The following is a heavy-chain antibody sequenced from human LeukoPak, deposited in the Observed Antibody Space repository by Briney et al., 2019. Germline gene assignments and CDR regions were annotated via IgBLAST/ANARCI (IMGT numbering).Heavy chain of an antibody. V-gene: IGHV3-30-3*01. CDR1: GFTFSSYA. D-gene: IGHD3-22*01. CDR3: ASGAYYDSTGYYYPFDY. CDR2: ISYDGSNK. J-gene: IGHJ4*02. Sequence: GGSLRLSCAASGFTFSSYAMHWVRQAPGKGLEWVAVISYDGSNKYYADSVKGRFTISRDNAKNSLYLQMNSLRAEDTAVYYCASGAYYDSTGYYYPFDYWGQGTLVTVSS.